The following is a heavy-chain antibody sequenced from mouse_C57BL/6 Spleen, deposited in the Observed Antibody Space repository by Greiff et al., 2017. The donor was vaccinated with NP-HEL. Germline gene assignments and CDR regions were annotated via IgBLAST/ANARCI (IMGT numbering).Heavy chain of an antibody. J-gene: IGHJ2*01. CDR3: VREGDYSNDLYYFDY. Sequence: EVQLVESGGGLVQPKGSLKLSCAASGFTFNTYAMHWVRQAPGKGLEWVARIRSKSSNYATYYADSVKDRFTISRDDSQSMLYLQMNNLKTEDTAMYYCVREGDYSNDLYYFDYWGQGTTLTVSS. CDR1: GFTFNTYA. D-gene: IGHD2-12*01. V-gene: IGHV10-3*01. CDR2: IRSKSSNYAT.